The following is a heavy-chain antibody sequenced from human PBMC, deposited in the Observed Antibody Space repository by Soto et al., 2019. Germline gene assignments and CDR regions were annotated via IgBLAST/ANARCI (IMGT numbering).Heavy chain of an antibody. CDR2: INHSGST. V-gene: IGHV4-34*01. CDR1: GGSFSGYY. CDR3: ARRYSSGWPFFYYYYGMDV. J-gene: IGHJ6*02. D-gene: IGHD6-19*01. Sequence: PSETLSLTCAVYGGSFSGYYWSWTRQPPGKGLEWIGEINHSGSTNYNPSLKSRVTISVDTSKNQFSLKLSSVTAADTAVYYCARRYSSGWPFFYYYYGMDVWGQGTTVTVSS.